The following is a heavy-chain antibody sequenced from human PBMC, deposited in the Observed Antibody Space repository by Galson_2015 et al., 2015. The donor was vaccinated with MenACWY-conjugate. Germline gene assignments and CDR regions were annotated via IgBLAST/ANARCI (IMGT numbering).Heavy chain of an antibody. J-gene: IGHJ4*02. Sequence: SLRLSCAASGFTFSLYHMHWVRQAPGQGLEWVTFIRNDGSNKYYEDSVNGRFTISRDNSKNTLYLHMNSLRVEDSAVFYCARSPSTYGSGNSVDYWGQGTLVTVSS. V-gene: IGHV3-33*01. CDR2: IRNDGSNK. D-gene: IGHD3-10*01. CDR3: ARSPSTYGSGNSVDY. CDR1: GFTFSLYH.